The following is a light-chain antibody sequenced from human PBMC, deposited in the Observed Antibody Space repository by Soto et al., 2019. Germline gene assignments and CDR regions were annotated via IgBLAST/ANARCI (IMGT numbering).Light chain of an antibody. V-gene: IGKV3-15*01. Sequence: EIVMMQSPAPLSVSPGELVTLSGSASQLFSSNLAWYQHKPGQAPRLLIYGVSTRDTGVPDRFSGSASGTEFTLTISSLQSEDFAVYYCQQYNNWPRTFGQGTRLEIK. J-gene: IGKJ5*01. CDR1: QLFSSN. CDR2: GVS. CDR3: QQYNNWPRT.